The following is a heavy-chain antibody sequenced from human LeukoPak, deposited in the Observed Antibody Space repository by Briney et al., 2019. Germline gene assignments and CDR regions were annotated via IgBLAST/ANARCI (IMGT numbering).Heavy chain of an antibody. CDR2: INHSGST. CDR1: GGSFSGSY. D-gene: IGHD2-15*01. J-gene: IGHJ5*02. Sequence: PSETLSLTCAVYGGSFSGSYWSWIRQPPGKGLEWIGEINHSGSTNYNPSLKSRVTISVDTSKNQFSLKLSSVTAADTAVYYCARIYCSGGSCYRRNWFDPWGQGTLVTVSS. CDR3: ARIYCSGGSCYRRNWFDP. V-gene: IGHV4-34*01.